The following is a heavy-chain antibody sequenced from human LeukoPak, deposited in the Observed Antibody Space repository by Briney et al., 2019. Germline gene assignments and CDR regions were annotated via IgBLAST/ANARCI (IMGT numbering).Heavy chain of an antibody. J-gene: IGHJ6*03. CDR2: IYYSGST. V-gene: IGHV4-59*01. CDR3: AKVVIAAAGTNYYYYMDV. Sequence: ETLSLTCTVSGGSISSYYWSWIRQPPGKGLEWIGYIYYSGSTNYNPSLKSRVTISVDTSKNQFSLKLSSVTAADTAVYYCAKVVIAAAGTNYYYYMDVWGKGTTVTVSS. D-gene: IGHD6-13*01. CDR1: GGSISSYY.